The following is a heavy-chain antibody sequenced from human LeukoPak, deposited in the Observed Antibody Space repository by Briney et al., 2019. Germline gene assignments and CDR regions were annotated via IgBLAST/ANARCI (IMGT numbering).Heavy chain of an antibody. CDR1: GFIVRTNY. CDR3: ARVKWLDV. J-gene: IGHJ6*04. CDR2: IFSDGST. Sequence: PGGSLRLSCVASGFIVRTNYIKWVRQAPGKGLECVSVIFSDGSTYYTDSVRGRFTISRDNSMNTVYLQMNSLRAEDTAVYYCARVKWLDVWGSGTTVTVSS. V-gene: IGHV3-53*01. D-gene: IGHD2-15*01.